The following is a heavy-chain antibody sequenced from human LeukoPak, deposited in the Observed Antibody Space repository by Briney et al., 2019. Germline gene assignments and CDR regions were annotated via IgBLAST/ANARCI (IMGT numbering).Heavy chain of an antibody. Sequence: SVKVSCKASGGTFSSYAISWVRQAPGQGLEWMGGIIPIFGTANYAQKFQGRVTITTDESTSTAYMELSSLRPEDTAVYYCARSGIAAAEAVGYFDLWGRGTLVTVSS. CDR3: ARSGIAAAEAVGYFDL. D-gene: IGHD6-13*01. CDR2: IIPIFGTA. V-gene: IGHV1-69*05. J-gene: IGHJ2*01. CDR1: GGTFSSYA.